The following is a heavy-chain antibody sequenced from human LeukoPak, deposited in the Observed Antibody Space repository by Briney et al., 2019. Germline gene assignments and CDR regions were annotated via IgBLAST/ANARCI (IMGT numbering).Heavy chain of an antibody. CDR3: AREGRGYYGDFDY. V-gene: IGHV3-11*01. Sequence: PGGSLRLSCAASGFIFSDHDMDWIRQAPGKGLEWISYISRSGTTKYYADSVKGRFTISRDNADNSLYLQLNSLRAEDTAVYYCAREGRGYYGDFDYGGQGPLVTVSS. D-gene: IGHD3-22*01. CDR1: GFIFSDHD. CDR2: ISRSGTTK. J-gene: IGHJ4*02.